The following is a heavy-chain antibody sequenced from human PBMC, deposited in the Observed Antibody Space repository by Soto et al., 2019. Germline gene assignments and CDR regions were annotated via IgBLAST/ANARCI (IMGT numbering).Heavy chain of an antibody. V-gene: IGHV4-39*01. J-gene: IGHJ5*02. CDR2: IYYSGST. D-gene: IGHD3-3*01. CDR1: GGSISSSSYY. Sequence: QLQLQESGPGLVKPSETLSLTCTVSGGSISSSSYYWGWIRQPPGKGLEWIGSIYYSGSTYYNPSLKSRVTISVDTSKNQFSLKLSSVTAADTAVYYCARQTPPGGPRYYDFWSGYYFRLAGYNWFDPWGQGTLVTVSS. CDR3: ARQTPPGGPRYYDFWSGYYFRLAGYNWFDP.